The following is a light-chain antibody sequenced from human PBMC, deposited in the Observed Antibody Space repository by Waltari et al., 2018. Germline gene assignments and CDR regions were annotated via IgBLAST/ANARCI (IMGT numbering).Light chain of an antibody. Sequence: EIVSTQSPGPLSLSPGERATLSCRASQSVSKYLAWYQQKPGQAPRLLIYDASTRATGIPDRFSATGWGTDFSLSISRLEPEDFAVYYCQKYGTLPATFGQGTKVQMK. J-gene: IGKJ1*01. V-gene: IGKV3-20*01. CDR2: DAS. CDR3: QKYGTLPAT. CDR1: QSVSKY.